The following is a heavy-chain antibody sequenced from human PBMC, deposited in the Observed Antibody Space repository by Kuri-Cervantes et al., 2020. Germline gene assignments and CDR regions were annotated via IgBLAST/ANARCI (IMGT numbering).Heavy chain of an antibody. CDR3: ASGTTLDI. CDR1: GYSISSGYY. Sequence: GSLRLSCAVSGYSISSGYYWGWIRQPPGKGLEWIGSIYYSGGTYYNPSLKSRVTISVDTSKNQFSLKLSSVTAADTAVYYCASGTTLDIWGQGTMVTVSS. CDR2: IYYSGGT. J-gene: IGHJ3*02. V-gene: IGHV4-38-2*01. D-gene: IGHD2-2*01.